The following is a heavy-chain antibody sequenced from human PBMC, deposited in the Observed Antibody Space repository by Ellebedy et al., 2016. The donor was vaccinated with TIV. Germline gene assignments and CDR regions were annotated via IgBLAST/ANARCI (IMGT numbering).Heavy chain of an antibody. J-gene: IGHJ3*02. CDR2: IHQNGGEK. CDR3: ARETPNRAFDI. D-gene: IGHD1-14*01. V-gene: IGHV3-7*01. CDR1: GFTFSHYY. Sequence: GESLKISCAASGFTFSHYYMTLVRQAPGKGLEWVANIHQNGGEKSYVDSVKGRFTISRDNAKNSLFLQMNSLRAEDTAVYYCARETPNRAFDIWGQGAMVTVSS.